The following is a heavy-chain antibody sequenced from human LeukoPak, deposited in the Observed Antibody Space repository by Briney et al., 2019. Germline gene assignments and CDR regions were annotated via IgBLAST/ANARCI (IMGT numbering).Heavy chain of an antibody. Sequence: GGSLRLSCAASGFTFDDYAMHWVRQAPGKGLEWVSLISWDGGSTYYADSVKGRFTISRDNSKNSLYLQMNSLRAEDTALYYCAKAHSGYDQMLFDYWGQGTLVTVSS. CDR1: GFTFDDYA. V-gene: IGHV3-43D*03. D-gene: IGHD5-12*01. CDR3: AKAHSGYDQMLFDY. CDR2: ISWDGGST. J-gene: IGHJ4*02.